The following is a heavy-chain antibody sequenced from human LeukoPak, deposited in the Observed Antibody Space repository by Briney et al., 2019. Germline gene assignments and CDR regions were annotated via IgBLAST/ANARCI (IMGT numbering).Heavy chain of an antibody. V-gene: IGHV1-2*02. J-gene: IGHJ4*02. CDR1: GYTFTGYY. CDR3: ARDVGRWLQLGNFDY. D-gene: IGHD5-24*01. Sequence: RASVKVSCKASGYTFTGYYMHWVRQAPGQGLEWMGWINPNSGGTNYAQKFQGRVTMTRDTSISTAYMELSRLRSDDTAVYYCARDVGRWLQLGNFDYWGQGTLVTVSS. CDR2: INPNSGGT.